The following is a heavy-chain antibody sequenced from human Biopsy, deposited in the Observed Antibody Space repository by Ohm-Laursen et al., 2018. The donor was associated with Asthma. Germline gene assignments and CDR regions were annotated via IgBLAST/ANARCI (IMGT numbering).Heavy chain of an antibody. D-gene: IGHD2-21*01. CDR3: ASSRYSGDFAGGDPFDY. J-gene: IGHJ4*02. CDR1: GASISGGVYY. Sequence: SDTLSLTCTVSGASISGGVYYWSWIRQHPGKALEWIGYIYYIGRTYYYPSLKSRVIISVDTSKNQFSLKLNSVTAADTAVYYCASSRYSGDFAGGDPFDYWGQGTLVTVSS. CDR2: IYYIGRT. V-gene: IGHV4-31*03.